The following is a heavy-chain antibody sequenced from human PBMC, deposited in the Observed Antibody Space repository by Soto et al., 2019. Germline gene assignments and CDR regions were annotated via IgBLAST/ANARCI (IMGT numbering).Heavy chain of an antibody. CDR1: GFTFSSYS. Sequence: GGSLRLSCAASGFTFSSYSMNWVRQAPGKGLEWVSSISSSSSYIYYADSVKGRFTISRDNAKNSLYLQMNSLRAEATAVYYCARVRAATGAFDIWGQGTMVTVSS. V-gene: IGHV3-21*01. CDR3: ARVRAATGAFDI. CDR2: ISSSSSYI. D-gene: IGHD2-15*01. J-gene: IGHJ3*02.